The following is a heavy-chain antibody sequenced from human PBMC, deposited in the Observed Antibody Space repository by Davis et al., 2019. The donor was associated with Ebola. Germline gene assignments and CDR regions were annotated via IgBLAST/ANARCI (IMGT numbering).Heavy chain of an antibody. D-gene: IGHD2-2*01. V-gene: IGHV5-51*01. J-gene: IGHJ5*02. Sequence: GESLKISCTGSGYSFTSYWIGWVRQMPGKGLEWKGIIYPGDSDTRYSPSFQGQVTISADKSISTAYLQWSSLKASDTAMYYCARGGLGYCSSTSCYLEGNWFDPWGQGTLVTVSS. CDR1: GYSFTSYW. CDR3: ARGGLGYCSSTSCYLEGNWFDP. CDR2: IYPGDSDT.